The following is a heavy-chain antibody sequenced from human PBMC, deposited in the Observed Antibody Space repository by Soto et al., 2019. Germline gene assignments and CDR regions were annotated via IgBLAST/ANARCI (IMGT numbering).Heavy chain of an antibody. CDR2: IYYSGST. Sequence: PSETLSLTCTVSGGSISSGGYYWSWIRQHPGKGLEWIGYIYYSGSTYYNPSLKSRVTISVDTSKNQFSLKLSSVTAADTAVYYCARDKRMVATPYFDYWGQGNLVTVSS. D-gene: IGHD5-12*01. CDR1: GGSISSGGYY. V-gene: IGHV4-31*03. CDR3: ARDKRMVATPYFDY. J-gene: IGHJ4*02.